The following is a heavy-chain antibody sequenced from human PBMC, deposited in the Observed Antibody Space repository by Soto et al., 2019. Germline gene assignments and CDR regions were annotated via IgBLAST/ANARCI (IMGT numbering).Heavy chain of an antibody. J-gene: IGHJ4*02. V-gene: IGHV3-30*18. D-gene: IGHD2-21*01. Sequence: QVQLVESGGAVVQPGKSLRLSCAASGFTFSSYGMYWVRQAPGKGLEWVAAIAYDGSNKYHADSVKGRFTISRDNSKNTLYLQMNSLRVEDTAVYYCAKDIVRYTDGACDYWGKGALVTVSS. CDR2: IAYDGSNK. CDR3: AKDIVRYTDGACDY. CDR1: GFTFSSYG.